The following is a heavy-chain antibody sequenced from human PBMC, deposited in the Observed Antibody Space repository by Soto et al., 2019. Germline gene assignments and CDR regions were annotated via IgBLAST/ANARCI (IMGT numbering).Heavy chain of an antibody. J-gene: IGHJ4*02. CDR2: IYYSGST. V-gene: IGHV4-59*01. CDR1: GGSISSYY. Sequence: PSETLSLTCTVSGGSISSYYWSWIRQPPGKGLEWIGYIYYSGSTNYNPSLKSRVTISVDTSKNQFSLKLSSVTAADTAVYYCASSRDCSGGSCYSSSFYFDYWGQGTLVTVSS. CDR3: ASSRDCSGGSCYSSSFYFDY. D-gene: IGHD2-15*01.